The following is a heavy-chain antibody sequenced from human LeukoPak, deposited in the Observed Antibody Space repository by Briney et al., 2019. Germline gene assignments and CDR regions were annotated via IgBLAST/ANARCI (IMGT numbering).Heavy chain of an antibody. V-gene: IGHV4-39*01. CDR3: ARRGDFWSGYPLDY. CDR1: GGSMSSSSYY. Sequence: SETLSLTCTVSGGSMSSSSYYWGWIRQPPGKGLEWIGSIYYSGSTYYNPSLKSRVTISVDTSKNQFSLKLSSVTAADTAVYYCARRGDFWSGYPLDYWGQGTLVTVSS. J-gene: IGHJ4*02. CDR2: IYYSGST. D-gene: IGHD3-3*01.